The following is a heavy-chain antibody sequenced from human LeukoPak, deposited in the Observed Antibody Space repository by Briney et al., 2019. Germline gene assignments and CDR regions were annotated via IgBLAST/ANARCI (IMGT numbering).Heavy chain of an antibody. Sequence: SETLSLTCTVSGGSVSNYYWSWIRQPAGKGLEWIGRIYTSGSTNYNPSLKSRVTISVDTSKNQFSLKLSSVTAADTAVYYCAREYYYDSSGYYGSYYYYYYMDVWGKGTTVTISS. CDR2: IYTSGST. J-gene: IGHJ6*03. CDR1: GGSVSNYY. CDR3: AREYYYDSSGYYGSYYYYYYMDV. D-gene: IGHD3-22*01. V-gene: IGHV4-4*07.